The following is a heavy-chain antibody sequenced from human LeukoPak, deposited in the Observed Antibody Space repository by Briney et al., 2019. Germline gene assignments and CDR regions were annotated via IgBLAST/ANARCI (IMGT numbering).Heavy chain of an antibody. Sequence: GGSLRLSCAASGFTFSSYAMSWVRQAPVKGLEWVSAISGSGGSTYYADSVKGRFTISRDNSKNTLYLQMNSLRAEDTAVYYCANQDSGGTTPFDYWGQGTLVTVSS. D-gene: IGHD3-16*01. CDR1: GFTFSSYA. CDR2: ISGSGGST. J-gene: IGHJ4*02. CDR3: ANQDSGGTTPFDY. V-gene: IGHV3-23*01.